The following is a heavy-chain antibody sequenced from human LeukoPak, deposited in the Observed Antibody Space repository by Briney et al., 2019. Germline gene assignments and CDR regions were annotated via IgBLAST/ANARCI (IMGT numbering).Heavy chain of an antibody. Sequence: PGGSLRLSCAASGFTVSSKYMSWVRQTPGKGLQWVALIYSSGDAYTPDSVKGRFTISRDDSENTLYLQMDSLRAEDTAVYYCARENLAYCGGDCYSALDYWGQGTLVTVSS. V-gene: IGHV3-53*01. CDR1: GFTVSSKY. D-gene: IGHD2-21*02. J-gene: IGHJ4*02. CDR3: ARENLAYCGGDCYSALDY. CDR2: IYSSGDA.